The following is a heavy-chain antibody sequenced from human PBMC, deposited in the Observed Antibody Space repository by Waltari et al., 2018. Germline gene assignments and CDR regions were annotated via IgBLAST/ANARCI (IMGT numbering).Heavy chain of an antibody. V-gene: IGHV4-61*02. CDR3: ARDYSSSWYFDY. CDR1: GGSISSGSYY. CDR2: IYTSGST. D-gene: IGHD6-13*01. J-gene: IGHJ4*02. Sequence: QVQLQESGPGLVKPSQTLSLTCTVSGGSISSGSYYWSWIRQPAGKGLEWIGRIYTSGSTNYNPSLKSRVTISVDTSKNQFSLKLSSVTAADTAVYYCARDYSSSWYFDYWGQGTLVTVSS.